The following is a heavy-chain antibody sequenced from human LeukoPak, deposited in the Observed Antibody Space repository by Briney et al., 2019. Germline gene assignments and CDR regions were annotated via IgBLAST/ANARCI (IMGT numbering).Heavy chain of an antibody. CDR3: ARDGVSPRGSGIYAFDI. V-gene: IGHV3-30*02. D-gene: IGHD3-10*01. CDR1: GFSFSDYG. J-gene: IGHJ3*02. CDR2: IRFDGSNK. Sequence: GGSLRLSCAASGFSFSDYGMHWVRQAPGKGLEWVAFIRFDGSNKYYTESVKGRFTISRDNSENTLYLQMYSLRAEDTAVYYCARDGVSPRGSGIYAFDIWGQGTMVTVSS.